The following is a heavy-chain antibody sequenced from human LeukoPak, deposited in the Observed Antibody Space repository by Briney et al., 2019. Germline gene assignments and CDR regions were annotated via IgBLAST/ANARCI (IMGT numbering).Heavy chain of an antibody. Sequence: PSETLSLTCTVSGYSISSGYYWGWIRPPPGKGLEWIGRIYTSGSTNYSPSLKSRVTLSLDGSTNQFSLRLTSVTAADTAVYFCARGEGVLRFLEYWGQGILVTVSS. CDR3: ARGEGVLRFLEY. D-gene: IGHD3-3*01. CDR2: IYTSGST. CDR1: GYSISSGYY. J-gene: IGHJ4*02. V-gene: IGHV4-38-2*02.